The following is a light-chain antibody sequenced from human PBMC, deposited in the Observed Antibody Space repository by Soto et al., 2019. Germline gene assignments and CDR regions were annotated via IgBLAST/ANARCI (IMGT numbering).Light chain of an antibody. CDR2: GAS. CDR1: QSISSN. V-gene: IGKV3-20*01. J-gene: IGKJ5*01. CDR3: QQYGGSPIT. Sequence: EIVMTQSPATLSVSPGEGVTLSCRASQSISSNLAWYQQNPGQAPKFLIYGASSRATGTPDRFSGTGSGTDFTLTISRLEPEDFAVYYCQQYGGSPITFGQGTRLDNK.